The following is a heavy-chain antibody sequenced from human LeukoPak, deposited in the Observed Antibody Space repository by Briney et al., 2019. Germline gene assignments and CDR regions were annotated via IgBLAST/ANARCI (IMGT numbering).Heavy chain of an antibody. CDR3: ARHRYCSSTSCSYFDY. D-gene: IGHD2-2*01. Sequence: GESLQISCKGSGSSFTSYWISWVRQLPGKGLEWMGRIDPSDSYTNHSPSFQGHVTISADKSISTAYLQWSSLKASDTAMYYCARHRYCSSTSCSYFDYWGQGTLVTVSS. CDR1: GSSFTSYW. J-gene: IGHJ4*02. V-gene: IGHV5-10-1*01. CDR2: IDPSDSYT.